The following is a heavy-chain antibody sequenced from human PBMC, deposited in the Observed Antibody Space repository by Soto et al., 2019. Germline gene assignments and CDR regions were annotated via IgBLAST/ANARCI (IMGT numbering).Heavy chain of an antibody. V-gene: IGHV3-7*01. CDR2: IKKDGSEK. D-gene: IGHD6-13*01. Sequence: EVQLVESGGSFVQPGGSLRLSCSASEFSFSDYWMTWVRQAPGKGLEWVASIKKDGSEKSYVDSVKGRFTISRDNAKNSLSLHMSSLRDEDPAVYYCARRAAVVGLDYWGQGALVTVSS. CDR3: ARRAAVVGLDY. CDR1: EFSFSDYW. J-gene: IGHJ4*02.